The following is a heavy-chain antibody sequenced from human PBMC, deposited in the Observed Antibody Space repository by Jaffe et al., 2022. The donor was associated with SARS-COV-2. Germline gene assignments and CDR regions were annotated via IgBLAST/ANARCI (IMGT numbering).Heavy chain of an antibody. CDR2: INPNSGGT. V-gene: IGHV1-2*06. J-gene: IGHJ2*01. CDR3: ARTEWRYSYGYDSPGSVNWYFDL. CDR1: GYTFTGYY. D-gene: IGHD5-18*01. Sequence: QVQLVQSGAEVKKPGASVKVSCKASGYTFTGYYMHWVRQAPGQGLEWMGRINPNSGGTNYAQKFQGRVTMTRDTSISTAYMELSRLRSDDTAVYYCARTEWRYSYGYDSPGSVNWYFDLWGRGTLVTVSS.